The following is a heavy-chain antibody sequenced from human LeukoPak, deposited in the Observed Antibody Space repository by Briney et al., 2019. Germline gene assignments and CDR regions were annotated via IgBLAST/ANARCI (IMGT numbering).Heavy chain of an antibody. CDR3: ASGYCSGGSCYSDWFDP. J-gene: IGHJ5*02. CDR1: GGSISSGDDY. Sequence: SDTLSLTCTVSGGSISSGDDYCRLVRQPPGKGLGGNGYIYYSGSNYYNPSLKRRVIISVDTYKNQFSLKLSSVTAADTAVYYCASGYCSGGSCYSDWFDPWGQGTLVTVSS. CDR2: IYYSGSN. V-gene: IGHV4-30-4*02. D-gene: IGHD2-15*01.